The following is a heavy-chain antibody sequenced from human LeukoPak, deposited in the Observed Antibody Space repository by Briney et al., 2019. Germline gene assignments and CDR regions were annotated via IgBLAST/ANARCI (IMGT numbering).Heavy chain of an antibody. V-gene: IGHV4-59*01. J-gene: IGHJ4*02. CDR1: GGSISSYY. CDR3: ARSWDTAMVRD. D-gene: IGHD5-18*01. CDR2: IYYSGST. Sequence: PSETLSLTCTVSGGSISSYYWSWIRQPPGKGLEWIGYIYYSGSTNYNPSLKSRVTISVDTSKNQFSLKLSSVTAADTAAYYCARSWDTAMVRDWGQGTLVTVSS.